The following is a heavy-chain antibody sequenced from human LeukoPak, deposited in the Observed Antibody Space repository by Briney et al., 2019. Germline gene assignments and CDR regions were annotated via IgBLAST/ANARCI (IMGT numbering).Heavy chain of an antibody. J-gene: IGHJ4*02. CDR3: AREWGPGGQYVRYDY. D-gene: IGHD1-26*01. V-gene: IGHV3-53*01. CDR2: IYSGGTT. Sequence: GGSLRLSCAASGFTVSSNYMSWVRQAPGKGLEWVSVIYSGGTTYYADSVKGRFTISRDNSKNTLYLQMNSLRAEDTAVYYCAREWGPGGQYVRYDYWGQGTLVTVSS. CDR1: GFTVSSNY.